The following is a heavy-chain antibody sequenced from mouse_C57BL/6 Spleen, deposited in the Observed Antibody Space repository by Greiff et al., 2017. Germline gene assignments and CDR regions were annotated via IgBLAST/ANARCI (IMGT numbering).Heavy chain of an antibody. J-gene: IGHJ2*01. CDR3: ARHRPVEYASYLDY. D-gene: IGHD5-2*01. CDR1: GYTFTEYT. V-gene: IGHV1-62-2*01. CDR2: FYPGSGSI. Sequence: VQLQQSGAELVKPGASVKMSCTASGYTFTEYTIHWVKQKSGQGLEWIGWFYPGSGSIKNNEKFKKKGTLNADESSSTVYMVLSRLTSEDSAFYFCARHRPVEYASYLDYWGQGTTLTVSS.